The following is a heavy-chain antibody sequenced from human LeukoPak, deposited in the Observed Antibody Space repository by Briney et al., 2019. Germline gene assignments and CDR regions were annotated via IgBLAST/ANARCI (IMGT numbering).Heavy chain of an antibody. CDR2: VYHSGST. D-gene: IGHD1-14*01. J-gene: IGHJ3*02. Sequence: PSETLSLTCTVSDHSISSGYYWGWIRQPPGEGLEWIGSVYHSGSTYYSPSLKSRVTISVDTSKNQFSLKLSSVTAADTAVYYCARERTRTGGYDGFDIWGQGTMITVSS. V-gene: IGHV4-38-2*02. CDR3: ARERTRTGGYDGFDI. CDR1: DHSISSGYY.